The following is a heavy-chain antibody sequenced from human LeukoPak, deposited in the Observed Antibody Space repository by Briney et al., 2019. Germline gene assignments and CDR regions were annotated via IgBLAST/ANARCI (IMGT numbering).Heavy chain of an antibody. CDR1: GGSISSGDYY. CDR3: ASFVVGTANYAFDI. V-gene: IGHV4-30-4*01. D-gene: IGHD2-21*02. Sequence: SQTLSLTCTVSGGSISSGDYYWSWIRQPPGKGLEWIGYIYYSGSTYYNPSLKSRVTISVDTSKNQFSLKLSSVTAADTAVYYCASFVVGTANYAFDIWGQGTMVTVSS. J-gene: IGHJ3*02. CDR2: IYYSGST.